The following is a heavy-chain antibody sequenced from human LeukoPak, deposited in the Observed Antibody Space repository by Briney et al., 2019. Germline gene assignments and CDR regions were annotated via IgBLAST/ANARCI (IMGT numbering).Heavy chain of an antibody. V-gene: IGHV3-21*01. D-gene: IGHD6-13*01. CDR1: GFTFSYYS. CDR2: ISSISRFI. Sequence: GGALRLSCAASGFTFSYYSMNWVHQAPPKEGEWGSSISSISRFIYYADSMKGRFTISRDNAQNSLYLQMNSLTAEDTAVYYCARDDWSGVAAAVWGRGTTVTVSS. J-gene: IGHJ6*02. CDR3: ARDDWSGVAAAV.